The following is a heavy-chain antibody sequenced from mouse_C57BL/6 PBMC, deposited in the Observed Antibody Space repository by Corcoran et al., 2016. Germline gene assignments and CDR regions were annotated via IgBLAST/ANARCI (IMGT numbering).Heavy chain of an antibody. Sequence: HVQLQQSGAELVKPGASVKISCKASGYAFSSYWMNWVKQRPGKGLEWMGQIYPGDGDTNYNGKFKGKATLTADKSSSTAYMQLSSLTSEDSAVYFCAREGSNYEAWLAYWGQGTLVTVSA. CDR2: IYPGDGDT. D-gene: IGHD2-5*01. CDR3: AREGSNYEAWLAY. J-gene: IGHJ3*01. V-gene: IGHV1-80*01. CDR1: GYAFSSYW.